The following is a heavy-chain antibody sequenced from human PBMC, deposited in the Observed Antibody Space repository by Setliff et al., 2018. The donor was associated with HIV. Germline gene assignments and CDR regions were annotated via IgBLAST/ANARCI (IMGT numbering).Heavy chain of an antibody. CDR2: MNPDSGNT. J-gene: IGHJ6*03. CDR3: ARTWSGGSSVYYYYYMDV. Sequence: GASVKVSCKASGYTSTSYDINWVRQATGQGLEWMGWMNPDSGNTGSAQNFQGRLTITWNTSISTAYMELGSLGFDDTAVYFCARTWSGGSSVYYYYYMDVWGQGTAVTVSS. V-gene: IGHV1-8*01. D-gene: IGHD2-15*01. CDR1: GYTSTSYD.